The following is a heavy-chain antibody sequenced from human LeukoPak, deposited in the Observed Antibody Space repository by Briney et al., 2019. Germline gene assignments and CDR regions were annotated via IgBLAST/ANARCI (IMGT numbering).Heavy chain of an antibody. CDR3: ASGSTPDYYDSSGSTNAFDI. CDR2: IIPIFGTA. CDR1: GGTFSSYA. D-gene: IGHD3-22*01. Sequence: SVKVSCKASGGTFSSYAISWVRQAPGQGLEWMGGIIPIFGTANYAQKFQGRVTITADKSTSTAYMELSSLRSEDTAVYYCASGSTPDYYDSSGSTNAFDIWGQGTMVTVSS. V-gene: IGHV1-69*06. J-gene: IGHJ3*02.